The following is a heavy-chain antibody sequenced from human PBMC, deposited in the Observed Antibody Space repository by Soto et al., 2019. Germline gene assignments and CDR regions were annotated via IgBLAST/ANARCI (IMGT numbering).Heavy chain of an antibody. CDR2: IYPGDSDT. Sequence: GESLKISCKGSGYSFTSYWIGWVRQMPGKGLEWMGIIYPGDSDTRYSPSFQGQVTISADKSISTAYLQWSSLKASDTAIYYCARLGSGIAAAGTDNWFDPWGQGTLVTVSS. J-gene: IGHJ5*02. D-gene: IGHD6-13*01. V-gene: IGHV5-51*01. CDR1: GYSFTSYW. CDR3: ARLGSGIAAAGTDNWFDP.